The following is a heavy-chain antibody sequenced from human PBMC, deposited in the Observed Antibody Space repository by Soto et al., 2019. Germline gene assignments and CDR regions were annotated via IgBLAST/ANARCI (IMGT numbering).Heavy chain of an antibody. CDR2: IYYSGST. CDR1: GGSISSYY. J-gene: IGHJ6*02. Sequence: SETLSLTCTVSGGSISSYYWSWIRQPPGKGLEWIGYIYYSGSTNYNPSLKSRVTISVDTSKNQFSLKLSSVTAADTAVYYCARDDSSSSNYYYGMDVWGQGTTVTVSS. V-gene: IGHV4-59*01. D-gene: IGHD6-6*01. CDR3: ARDDSSSSNYYYGMDV.